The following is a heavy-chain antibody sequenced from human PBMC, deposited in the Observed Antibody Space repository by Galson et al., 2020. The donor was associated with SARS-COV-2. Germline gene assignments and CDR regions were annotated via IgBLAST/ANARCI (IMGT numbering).Heavy chain of an antibody. Sequence: QLGESLKISCAASGFTFSSYAMHWVRQAPGKGLEWVAVISYDGSNKYYADSVKGRFTISRDNSKNTLYLQMNSLRAEDTAVYYCARDSAYYDFWSGYYFVKDENWFDPWGQGTLVTVSS. CDR3: ARDSAYYDFWSGYYFVKDENWFDP. V-gene: IGHV3-30*04. J-gene: IGHJ5*02. CDR2: ISYDGSNK. D-gene: IGHD3-3*01. CDR1: GFTFSSYA.